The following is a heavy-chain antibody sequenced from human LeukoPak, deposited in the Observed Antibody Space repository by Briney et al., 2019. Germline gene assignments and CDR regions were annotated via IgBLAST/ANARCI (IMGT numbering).Heavy chain of an antibody. J-gene: IGHJ4*02. CDR3: AKGTRIQPNPYYFDY. Sequence: PGGSLRLSCAASGFTFNNYAMSWVRQAPGKGLEWVSAISGSGGSTHYADSVKGRFTISRDNSKNTLYLQMNSLRAEDTAVYYCAKGTRIQPNPYYFDYWGQGTLVTVSS. CDR2: ISGSGGST. D-gene: IGHD5-18*01. V-gene: IGHV3-23*01. CDR1: GFTFNNYA.